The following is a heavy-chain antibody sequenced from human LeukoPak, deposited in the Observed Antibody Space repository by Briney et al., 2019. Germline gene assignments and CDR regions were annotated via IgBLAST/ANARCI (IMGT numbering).Heavy chain of an antibody. CDR2: ISYDGSDT. D-gene: IGHD3-10*01. V-gene: IGHV3-30*03. Sequence: GGSLRLSCAASGFPFGSYDIHWIRQAPGKGLGWGALISYDGSDTHYGDSVRGRFTISRDNFKNTLSLQMNSLRPEDTAVYYCAREGSKIGSGRNRYYYTGMDVWGKGTTVTVSS. CDR1: GFPFGSYD. J-gene: IGHJ6*04. CDR3: AREGSKIGSGRNRYYYTGMDV.